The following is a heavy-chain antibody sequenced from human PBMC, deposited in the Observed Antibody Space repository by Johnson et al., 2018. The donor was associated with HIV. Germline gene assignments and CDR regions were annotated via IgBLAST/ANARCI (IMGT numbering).Heavy chain of an antibody. Sequence: QVQLVESGGGVVQPGRSLRLSCAASGFTFSTFGMHWVRQAPGKGLEWVAVISYDGSNKYYADSVEGRFTISRDNSKNRLYLQMNSLRDEDTAVYYCAKDLGQRVGAPAYYALDIRGQGTVVTVSS. J-gene: IGHJ3*02. V-gene: IGHV3-30*13. D-gene: IGHD1-26*01. CDR3: AKDLGQRVGAPAYYALDI. CDR1: GFTFSTFG. CDR2: ISYDGSNK.